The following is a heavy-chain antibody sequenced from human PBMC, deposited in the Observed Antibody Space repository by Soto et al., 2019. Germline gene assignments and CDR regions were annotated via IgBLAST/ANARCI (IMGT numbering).Heavy chain of an antibody. D-gene: IGHD5-12*01. J-gene: IGHJ5*02. CDR2: INHSGSS. CDR1: GGSFSGYY. CDR3: ARGASGHETRWFDQ. Sequence: PSETLSLTCAVYGGSFSGYYWSWIRQPLGKGLERIGEINHSGSSNYNPPLKSRVTISVDTSKIQCSLKLSSVTAAHTAVYYCARGASGHETRWFDQWGQGTGVTVS. V-gene: IGHV4-34*01.